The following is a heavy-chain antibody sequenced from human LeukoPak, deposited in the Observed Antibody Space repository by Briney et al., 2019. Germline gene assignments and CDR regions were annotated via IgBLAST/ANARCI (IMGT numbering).Heavy chain of an antibody. CDR3: ARGYLTGYYFNYFDY. D-gene: IGHD3-9*01. V-gene: IGHV4-34*01. J-gene: IGHJ4*02. CDR2: INHSGST. Sequence: PSETLSLTCAVYGGSFSGYYWSWIRQPPGRGLEWIGEINHSGSTNYNPSLKSRVTISVDTSKNQFSLKLSSVTAADTAVYYCARGYLTGYYFNYFDYWGQGTLVTVSS. CDR1: GGSFSGYY.